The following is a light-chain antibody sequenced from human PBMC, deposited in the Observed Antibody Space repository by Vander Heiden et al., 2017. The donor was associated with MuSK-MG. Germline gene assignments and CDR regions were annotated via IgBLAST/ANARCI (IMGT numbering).Light chain of an antibody. CDR1: SSNIGAGYD. CDR3: QSYDTSLSGV. Sequence: QSVLTQPPSVSAPPGQRVTISCTGSSSNIGAGYDVHWYQQFPGTAPKLLIYGNNNRPSGVPDRFAGSKSGTSASLAIAGLQAEDEADYYCQSYDTSLSGVFGGGTKLTVL. V-gene: IGLV1-40*01. J-gene: IGLJ2*01. CDR2: GNN.